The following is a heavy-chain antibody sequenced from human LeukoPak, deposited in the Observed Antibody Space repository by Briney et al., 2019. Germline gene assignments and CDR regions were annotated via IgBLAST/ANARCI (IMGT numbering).Heavy chain of an antibody. V-gene: IGHV3-7*01. CDR3: ARAGLLRGYSYGYFDFDY. J-gene: IGHJ4*02. CDR1: RFTLSTYW. CDR2: IKQDGSQE. Sequence: GGSLRLSCAASRFTLSTYWMSWVRQAPGKGLEWVAHIKQDGSQEYYVDSVKGRFTISGDSAKNSLYLQMNSLRAEDTAVYYCARAGLLRGYSYGYFDFDYWGQGTLVTVSS. D-gene: IGHD5-18*01.